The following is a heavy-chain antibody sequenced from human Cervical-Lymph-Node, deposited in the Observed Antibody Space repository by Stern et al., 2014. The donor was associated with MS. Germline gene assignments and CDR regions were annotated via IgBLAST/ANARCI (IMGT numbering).Heavy chain of an antibody. D-gene: IGHD3-3*01. J-gene: IGHJ5*02. CDR2: LNSDGTTT. CDR3: ARPPPVSSGFRA. Sequence: EVQLVESGGGLVQPGGSLRLSCVASGFPFSRFSMHWVRQAPGKGLVWVARLNSDGTTTMYADSVKGRFTVSRDNAKNTMYLQMDGLRVDDTAVYYCARPPPVSSGFRAWGQGTPVTVSP. CDR1: GFPFSRFS. V-gene: IGHV3-74*03.